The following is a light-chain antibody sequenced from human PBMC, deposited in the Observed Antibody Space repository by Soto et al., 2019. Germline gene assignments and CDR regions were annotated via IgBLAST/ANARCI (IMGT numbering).Light chain of an antibody. CDR2: GAS. CDR1: QSVASN. J-gene: IGKJ1*01. CDR3: QQYNNWPWT. V-gene: IGKV3-15*01. Sequence: EIVMTQSPATLSVSPWERATLSCRASQSVASNLAWYQQKPGQAPRLLIYGASTRATGIPARFSGSGSGTEFTLTISSLQSVDFAVYSCQQYNNWPWTFGQGTKVDIK.